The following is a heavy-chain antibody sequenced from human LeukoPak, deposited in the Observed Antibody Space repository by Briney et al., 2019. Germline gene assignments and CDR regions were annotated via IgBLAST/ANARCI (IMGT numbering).Heavy chain of an antibody. J-gene: IGHJ4*02. Sequence: GGSLRLSCAASGFTFSSYEMNWVRQAPGKGLEWVSYISSSGSTIYYADSVKGRFTISRDNAKNSLYLQMNSLRAEDTAVYYCARGSGPYSYFDYWGQGTLVTVSS. V-gene: IGHV3-48*03. CDR3: ARGSGPYSYFDY. CDR1: GFTFSSYE. CDR2: ISSSGSTI. D-gene: IGHD1-26*01.